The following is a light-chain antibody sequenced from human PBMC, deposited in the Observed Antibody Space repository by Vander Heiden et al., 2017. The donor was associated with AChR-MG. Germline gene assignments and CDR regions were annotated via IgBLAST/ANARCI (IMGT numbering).Light chain of an antibody. CDR3: QQYKGYPYS. V-gene: IGKV1-5*03. CDR1: QTIINW. Sequence: DIQMTQSPSTLSASVGDRVTITCRASQTIINWLAWYQQKPGKAPKLLIYKTSILESGVPSRFSGSGSGTEFTLTISSLQPDDSATYYCQQYKGYPYSFGQGTKLEI. CDR2: KTS. J-gene: IGKJ2*03.